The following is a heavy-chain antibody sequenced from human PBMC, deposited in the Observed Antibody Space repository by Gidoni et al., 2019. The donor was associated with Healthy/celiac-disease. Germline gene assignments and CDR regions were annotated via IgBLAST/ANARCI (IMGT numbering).Heavy chain of an antibody. CDR2: ISDDGSNK. CDR1: GFTFSSYA. J-gene: IGHJ3*02. Sequence: QVQLVASGGGVVQPGRSLRLSCSPSGFTFSSYAMHWVRQAPGKGMEWVAVISDDGSNKYYADSVKGRFTISRDNSKNTLYLQMNSLRAEDTAVYYCARRSVIGFDIWGQGTMVTVSS. V-gene: IGHV3-30-3*01. D-gene: IGHD2-21*01. CDR3: ARRSVIGFDI.